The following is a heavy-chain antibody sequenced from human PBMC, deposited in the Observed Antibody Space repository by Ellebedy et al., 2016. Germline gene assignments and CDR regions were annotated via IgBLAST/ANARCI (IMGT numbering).Heavy chain of an antibody. CDR3: ARLYCGGDCYLDY. V-gene: IGHV4-39*01. CDR2: IYYSGST. CDR1: GGSISSSSYY. J-gene: IGHJ4*02. Sequence: SETLSLTXTVSGGSISSSSYYWGWIRQPPGKGLEWIESIYYSGSTYYNPSLKSRVTISVDTSKNQFSLKLSSVTAADTAVYYCARLYCGGDCYLDYWGQGTLVTVSS. D-gene: IGHD2-21*02.